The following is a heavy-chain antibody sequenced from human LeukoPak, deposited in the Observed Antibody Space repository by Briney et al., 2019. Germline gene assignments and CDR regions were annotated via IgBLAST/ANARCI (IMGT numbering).Heavy chain of an antibody. V-gene: IGHV6-1*01. D-gene: IGHD1-26*01. CDR2: TYYRSKWNN. J-gene: IGHJ5*01. CDR1: GDSVSTNSAT. Sequence: SQTLSLTCAISGDSVSTNSATWTWLTQSPSRGLGWLGRTYYRSKWNNDYAVSMKSRITINPDTSKNQFSLQLNSVTPEDTAVYYCARLVGASWFDSWGQGTLVTISS. CDR3: ARLVGASWFDS.